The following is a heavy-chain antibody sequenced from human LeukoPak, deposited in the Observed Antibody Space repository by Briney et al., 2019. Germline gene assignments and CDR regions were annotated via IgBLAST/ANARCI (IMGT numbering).Heavy chain of an antibody. Sequence: PSETLSLTCAVYGGSFSGYYWSWIRQPPGKGLEWIGEINHSGSTNYNPSLKSRVTISVDTSKNQFSLKLSSVTAADTAVYYCARGAENIPLRYFDWLLLVWGQGTLVTVSS. CDR3: ARGAENIPLRYFDWLLLV. CDR1: GGSFSGYY. J-gene: IGHJ4*02. D-gene: IGHD3-9*01. V-gene: IGHV4-34*01. CDR2: INHSGST.